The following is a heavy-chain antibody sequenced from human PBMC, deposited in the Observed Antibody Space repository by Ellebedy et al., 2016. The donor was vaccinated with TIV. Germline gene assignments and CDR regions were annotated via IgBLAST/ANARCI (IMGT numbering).Heavy chain of an antibody. CDR2: INPSGGST. CDR3: ARDPTVIDSPYWYFDL. J-gene: IGHJ2*01. Sequence: ASVKVSCKASGYTFTGYYMHWVRQAPGQGLEWMGIINPSGGSTSYAQKFQGRVTMTRDTSTSTVYMELSSLRSEDTAVYYCARDPTVIDSPYWYFDLWGRGTLVTVSS. D-gene: IGHD4-17*01. V-gene: IGHV1-46*01. CDR1: GYTFTGYY.